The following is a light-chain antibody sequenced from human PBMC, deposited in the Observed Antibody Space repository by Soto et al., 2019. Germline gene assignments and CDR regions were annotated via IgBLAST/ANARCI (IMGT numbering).Light chain of an antibody. CDR3: QQYGSSPRT. CDR1: QSVSSSY. J-gene: IGKJ1*01. V-gene: IGKV3-20*01. CDR2: GAS. Sequence: ENVLTQSPCTLSLSPGERATLSCRASQSVSSSYLAWYQQKPGQAPRLLIYGASSRATGIPDRFSGSGSGTDFTLTISRLEPEDFAVNYCQQYGSSPRTFGQGTKVDIK.